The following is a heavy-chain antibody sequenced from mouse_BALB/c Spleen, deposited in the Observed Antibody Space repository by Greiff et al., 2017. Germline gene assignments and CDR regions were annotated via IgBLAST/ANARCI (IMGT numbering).Heavy chain of an antibody. Sequence: QVQLQQSGAELARPGASVKLSCKASGYTFTSYWMQWVKQRPGQGLEWIGAIYPGDGDTRYTQKFKGKATLTADKSSSTAYMQLSSLASEDSAVYYCARGGDGSLWFAYWGQGTLVTVSA. D-gene: IGHD2-3*01. CDR1: GYTFTSYW. CDR3: ARGGDGSLWFAY. J-gene: IGHJ3*01. V-gene: IGHV1-87*01. CDR2: IYPGDGDT.